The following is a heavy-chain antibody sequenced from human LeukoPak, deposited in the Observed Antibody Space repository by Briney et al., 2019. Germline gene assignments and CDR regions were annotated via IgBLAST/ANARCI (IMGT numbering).Heavy chain of an antibody. V-gene: IGHV4-59*01. CDR2: IYYSGST. CDR3: ARVPVGTYSIDY. D-gene: IGHD3-10*01. Sequence: SETLSLTCTVSGGSISPYYWNWIRQPPGKGLEWIGYIYYSGSTNYNPSLKSRVTISVDTSKNQYSLKVTSVTAADTAVYYCARVPVGTYSIDYWGKGILVTVSS. J-gene: IGHJ4*02. CDR1: GGSISPYY.